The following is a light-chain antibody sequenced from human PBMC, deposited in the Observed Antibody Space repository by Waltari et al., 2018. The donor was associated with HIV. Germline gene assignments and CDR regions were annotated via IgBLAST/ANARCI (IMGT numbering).Light chain of an antibody. V-gene: IGKV3-20*01. Sequence: EIVLTQSPGTLSLSTGERATLSCRASQSVSSSYLACYQQKPGQATRLLIYGASSSATGIPDRCSGSGSGTDFTLTISRLEPEDFVVYYCQQYGSSPRTFGQGTKVEIK. J-gene: IGKJ1*01. CDR1: QSVSSSY. CDR3: QQYGSSPRT. CDR2: GAS.